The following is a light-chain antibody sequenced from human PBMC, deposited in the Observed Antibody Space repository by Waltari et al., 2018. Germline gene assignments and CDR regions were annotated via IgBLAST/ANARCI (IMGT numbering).Light chain of an antibody. CDR3: SSYTSSSTPLYV. V-gene: IGLV2-14*01. Sequence: SSLPPPSSFSFSPFPSLPLSFPGTSSDVGGYNYVSWYQQHPGKAPKRMIYEVSKRPSGVYNRFSGSKSGNTVSLTISGLQAEDEADYYCSSYTSSSTPLYVFGTGTKVTVL. J-gene: IGLJ1*01. CDR1: SSDVGGYNY. CDR2: EVS.